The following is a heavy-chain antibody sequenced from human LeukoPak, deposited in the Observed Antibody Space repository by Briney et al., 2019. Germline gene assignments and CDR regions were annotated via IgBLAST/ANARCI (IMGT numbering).Heavy chain of an antibody. CDR2: IYTSGSS. J-gene: IGHJ3*01. Sequence: SETLSLTCTVSGVSISSGSYYWSWIRQPAGKGLEWIVQIYTSGSSSYNPSLRSRVTISIDTSKAQFSLKVRSVTAADTAVYYCAVTKVLSTTYDAFCLWGQGTMVTVSS. CDR1: GVSISSGSYY. CDR3: AVTKVLSTTYDAFCL. D-gene: IGHD2/OR15-2a*01. V-gene: IGHV4-61*09.